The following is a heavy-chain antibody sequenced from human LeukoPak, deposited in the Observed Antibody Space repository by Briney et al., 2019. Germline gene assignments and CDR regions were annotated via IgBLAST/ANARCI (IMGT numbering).Heavy chain of an antibody. CDR3: ARDRRYSYGMDV. Sequence: SETLSLTCTVSGGSISSGDYHWSWIRQPPGKGLEWIGYIYYSGSTYYNPSLKSRVTISVDTSKNQFSLKLSSVTAADTAVYYCARDRRYSYGMDVWGQGTTVTVSS. J-gene: IGHJ6*02. D-gene: IGHD3-9*01. CDR2: IYYSGST. CDR1: GGSISSGDYH. V-gene: IGHV4-30-4*01.